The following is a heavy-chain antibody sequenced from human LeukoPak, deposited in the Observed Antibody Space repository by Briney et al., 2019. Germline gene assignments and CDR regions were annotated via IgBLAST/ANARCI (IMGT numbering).Heavy chain of an antibody. V-gene: IGHV3-23*01. CDR1: GFTFSNYV. D-gene: IGHD1-26*01. J-gene: IGHJ4*02. Sequence: GGSLRLSCAASGFTFSNYVMNWVRQAPGRGLEWVSVISGSGENTYYADSVKGRFTISRDNSKNTLFLQMNSLRAEDTAVYYCAKLGGSFKHDYWGQGTLVTVSS. CDR3: AKLGGSFKHDY. CDR2: ISGSGENT.